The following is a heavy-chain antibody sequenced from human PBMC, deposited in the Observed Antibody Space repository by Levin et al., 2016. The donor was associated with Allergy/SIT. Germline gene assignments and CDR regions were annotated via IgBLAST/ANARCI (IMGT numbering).Heavy chain of an antibody. D-gene: IGHD2-8*01. J-gene: IGHJ6*02. CDR2: IIPIFGTA. Sequence: WVRQAPGQGLEWMGGIIPIFGTANYAQKFQGRVTITADESTSTAYMELSSLRSEDTAVYYCARCGSRYCTNGVCSSYYYYGMDVWGQGTTVTVSS. V-gene: IGHV1-69*01. CDR3: ARCGSRYCTNGVCSSYYYYGMDV.